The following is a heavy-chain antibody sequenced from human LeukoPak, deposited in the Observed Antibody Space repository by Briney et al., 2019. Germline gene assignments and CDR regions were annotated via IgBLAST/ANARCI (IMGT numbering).Heavy chain of an antibody. Sequence: PGGSLRLSCAASGFTFSDYYKSWMRQAPGKGLEWVSYISNSGNTLYYADSVKGRFTISRDNAKNSLYLQMNSLRAEDTAVYYCARGHGGAGYWGQGTLVTVSS. CDR1: GFTFSDYY. CDR2: ISNSGNTL. D-gene: IGHD2-15*01. V-gene: IGHV3-11*04. CDR3: ARGHGGAGY. J-gene: IGHJ4*02.